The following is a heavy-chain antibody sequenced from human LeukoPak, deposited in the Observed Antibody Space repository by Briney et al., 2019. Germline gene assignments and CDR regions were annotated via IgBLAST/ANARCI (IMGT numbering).Heavy chain of an antibody. CDR3: ARELPIAAHGWFDP. CDR2: INPSGGST. Sequence: ASVKVSCKASGYTFTSYYMHWVRQAPGQGLEWMGIINPSGGSTSYAQKLQGRVTMTTDTSTSTAYMELRSLRSDDTAVYYCARELPIAAHGWFDPWGQGTLVTVSS. D-gene: IGHD6-6*01. J-gene: IGHJ5*02. CDR1: GYTFTSYY. V-gene: IGHV1-46*01.